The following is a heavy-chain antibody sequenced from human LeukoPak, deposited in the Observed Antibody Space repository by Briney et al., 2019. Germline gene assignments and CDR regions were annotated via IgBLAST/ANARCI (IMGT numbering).Heavy chain of an antibody. D-gene: IGHD3-10*01. J-gene: IGHJ4*02. V-gene: IGHV3-23*01. CDR1: GFIFRNYA. CDR3: ARQARGYGSGSFFGY. Sequence: GSLRLSCAASGFIFRNYAMSWVRQAPGKGLEWVSAITGSGDTTYYADSVKGRFTISRDNSKNTLYLQMNSLRAEDTAVYYCARQARGYGSGSFFGYWGQGTLVTVSS. CDR2: ITGSGDTT.